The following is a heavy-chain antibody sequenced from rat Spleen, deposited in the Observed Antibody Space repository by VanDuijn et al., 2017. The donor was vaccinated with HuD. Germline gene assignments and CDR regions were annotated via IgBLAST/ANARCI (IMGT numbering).Heavy chain of an antibody. CDR1: GFTFSDYA. CDR2: INPDGGST. CDR3: ARHTLTGDFDY. V-gene: IGHV5-17*01. D-gene: IGHD5-1*01. Sequence: EVQLVESGGGLVQPGRSLKLSCAASGFTFSDYAMAWVRQAPKKGLEWVAYINPDGGSTYYRDSVKGRFTISRDDAKSTLYLQMDSLRFEDTATYYCARHTLTGDFDYWGQGVMVTVSS. J-gene: IGHJ2*01.